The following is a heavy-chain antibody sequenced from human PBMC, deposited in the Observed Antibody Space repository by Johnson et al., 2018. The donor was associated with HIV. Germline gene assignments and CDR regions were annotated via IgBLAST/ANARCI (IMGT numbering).Heavy chain of an antibody. Sequence: VKLVESGGGLVQPGRSLRLSCAASGFTFDDYAMHWVRQAPGKGLEWVANIKQDGSEKYYADSVKGRFTISRDNSKNTLYLQMNSLRAEDTAVYYCARDSPTGAAAGGRAYDAFDIWGQGTMVTVSS. D-gene: IGHD6-13*01. V-gene: IGHV3-7*01. CDR2: IKQDGSEK. CDR3: ARDSPTGAAAGGRAYDAFDI. J-gene: IGHJ3*02. CDR1: GFTFDDYA.